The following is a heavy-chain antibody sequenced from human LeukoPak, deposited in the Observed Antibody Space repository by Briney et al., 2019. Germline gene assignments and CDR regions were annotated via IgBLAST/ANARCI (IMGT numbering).Heavy chain of an antibody. Sequence: PGGSLRLSCAASGFTFSSYSMNWVRQAPGKGLEWVSYISSSSSTIYYADSVKGRFTISRDNAKNSLYLQMNSLRAEDTAVYYCARERRGDILTGNWFDPWGQGTLVTVSS. CDR1: GFTFSSYS. J-gene: IGHJ5*02. V-gene: IGHV3-48*04. CDR3: ARERRGDILTGNWFDP. CDR2: ISSSSSTI. D-gene: IGHD3-9*01.